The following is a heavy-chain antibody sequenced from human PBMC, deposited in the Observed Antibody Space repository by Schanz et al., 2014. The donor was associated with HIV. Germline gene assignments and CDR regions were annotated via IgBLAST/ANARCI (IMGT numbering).Heavy chain of an antibody. Sequence: QVQLVESGGGVVQPGRSLRLSCTASGFTFSTFGMHWVRQAPGKGLECVAVISYDGSKKYYADSVKGRFTISRDNSKNTLFLQMNSLRAEDTAVYYCAREKDLGYSSTLGFWGQGTLVTVSS. J-gene: IGHJ4*02. D-gene: IGHD6-13*01. CDR1: GFTFSTFG. CDR3: AREKDLGYSSTLGF. CDR2: ISYDGSKK. V-gene: IGHV3-30*03.